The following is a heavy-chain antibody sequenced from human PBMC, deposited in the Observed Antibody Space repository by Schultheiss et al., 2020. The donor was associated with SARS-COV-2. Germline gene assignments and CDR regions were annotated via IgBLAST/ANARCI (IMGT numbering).Heavy chain of an antibody. J-gene: IGHJ4*02. D-gene: IGHD1/OR15-1a*01. Sequence: GGSLRLSCADSGLTLSGYAMTWVRQAPGKGLEWVSSISAAGGNTNYADSVKGRFTISRDNSNNTLYLHMNSLRAEDTAVYYCARPHALEHSMDYFDYWGQGTLVTVSS. V-gene: IGHV3-23*01. CDR1: GLTLSGYA. CDR2: ISAAGGNT. CDR3: ARPHALEHSMDYFDY.